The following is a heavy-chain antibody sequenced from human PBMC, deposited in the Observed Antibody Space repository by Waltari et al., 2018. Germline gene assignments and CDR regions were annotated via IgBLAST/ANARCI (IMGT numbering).Heavy chain of an antibody. CDR1: GGTFSSYA. J-gene: IGHJ3*02. CDR3: ARRPVTPGLGAFDI. Sequence: QVQLVQSGAEVKKPGSSVKVSCKASGGTFSSYAISWVRQAPGQGLEWMGGIIPIFGTANYAQKFQVRVTITADESTSTAYMELSSLRSEDTAVYYCARRPVTPGLGAFDIWGQGTMVTVSS. V-gene: IGHV1-69*01. CDR2: IIPIFGTA. D-gene: IGHD7-27*01.